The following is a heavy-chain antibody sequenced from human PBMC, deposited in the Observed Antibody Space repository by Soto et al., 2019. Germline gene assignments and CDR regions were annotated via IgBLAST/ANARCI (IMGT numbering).Heavy chain of an antibody. CDR2: INHSGST. CDR1: GGSFSGYY. Sequence: PSETLSLTCAVYGGSFSGYYWSWIRQPPGKGLEWIGEINHSGSTNYNPSLKSRVTISVDTSKNQFSLKLSSVTAADTAVYYCARSTRRIAAAGTLFDSWGQGTLVTVS. CDR3: ARSTRRIAAAGTLFDS. V-gene: IGHV4-34*01. D-gene: IGHD6-13*01. J-gene: IGHJ4*02.